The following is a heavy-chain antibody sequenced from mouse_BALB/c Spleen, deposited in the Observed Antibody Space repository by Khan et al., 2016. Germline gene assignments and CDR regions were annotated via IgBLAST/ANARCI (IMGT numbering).Heavy chain of an antibody. CDR1: GYTFTNYG. J-gene: IGHJ1*01. CDR3: ARGKVRRGYFDV. V-gene: IGHV9-3-1*01. D-gene: IGHD2-14*01. Sequence: QIQLVQSGPELKKPGETVKISCKASGYTFTNYGMNWVKQSPGKGLKRMGWINTYTGEPTYADDFKGRFAFSLEPSASTASLQINNLKNEDTATYLCARGKVRRGYFDVWGAGTTVTVSA. CDR2: INTYTGEP.